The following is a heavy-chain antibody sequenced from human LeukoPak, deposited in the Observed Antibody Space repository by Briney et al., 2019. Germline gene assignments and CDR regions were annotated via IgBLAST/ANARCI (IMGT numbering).Heavy chain of an antibody. Sequence: GGSLGLSCAASGFTFSTHTMTWVRQAPGKGLEWVSYISSSSSTIYYADSVKGRFTISRDDAKNSLFLQMNSLRDEDTAVYYCARDYSGGSCYLDYWGQGTLVTVSS. CDR1: GFTFSTHT. J-gene: IGHJ4*02. CDR2: ISSSSSTI. CDR3: ARDYSGGSCYLDY. D-gene: IGHD2-15*01. V-gene: IGHV3-48*02.